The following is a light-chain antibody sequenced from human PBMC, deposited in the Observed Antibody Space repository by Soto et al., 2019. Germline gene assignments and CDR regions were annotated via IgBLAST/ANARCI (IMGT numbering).Light chain of an antibody. CDR2: GNS. V-gene: IGLV1-40*01. CDR1: SSNIGAGYD. J-gene: IGLJ1*01. Sequence: QSVLKQPPSVSGAPGQRVTISCAGCSSNIGAGYDVHWYQQLPGTAPKLLIYGNSNRPSGVPDRFSGSESGTSASLVITGLQAEDEADYYCQSYDNSLSGPYVFGTGTKVTVL. CDR3: QSYDNSLSGPYV.